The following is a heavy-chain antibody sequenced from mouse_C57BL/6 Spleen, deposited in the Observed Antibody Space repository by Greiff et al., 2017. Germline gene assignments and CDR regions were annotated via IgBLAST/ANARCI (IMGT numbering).Heavy chain of an antibody. V-gene: IGHV1-69*01. J-gene: IGHJ4*01. CDR1: GYTFTSYW. CDR2: IDPSDSYT. D-gene: IGHD2-12*01. CDR3: ARGRGYSDYAMGY. Sequence: QVQLQQPGAELVMPGASVKLSCKASGYTFTSYWMHWVKQRPGQGLEWIGEIDPSDSYTTYNQKFKGKSTLTVDKSSSTAYMQLSSLTSDDSAVDYCARGRGYSDYAMGYWGQGTSVTVSS.